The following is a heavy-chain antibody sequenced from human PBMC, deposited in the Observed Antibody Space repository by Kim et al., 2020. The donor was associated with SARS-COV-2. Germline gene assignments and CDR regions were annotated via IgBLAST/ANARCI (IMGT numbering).Heavy chain of an antibody. Sequence: YVDSLEARFTVSRDNAKNSMYLQMSTRRAEDTAVYFCARDGWAPCIYFDLWGRGTLVTVSS. D-gene: IGHD2-21*01. V-gene: IGHV3-7*01. CDR3: ARDGWAPCIYFDL. J-gene: IGHJ2*01.